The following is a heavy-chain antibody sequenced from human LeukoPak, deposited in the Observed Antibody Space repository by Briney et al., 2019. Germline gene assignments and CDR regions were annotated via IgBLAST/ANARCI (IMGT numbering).Heavy chain of an antibody. D-gene: IGHD1-26*01. V-gene: IGHV3-48*01. J-gene: IGHJ6*02. CDR2: ISSSSSTI. CDR1: GFTFSSYS. Sequence: QAGGSLRLSCAASGFTFSSYSMNWVRQAPGKGLEWVSYISSSSSTIYYADSVKGRFTISRDNAKNSLYLQMNSLRAEDTAVYYCARDARPVWELLPLVYGMDVWGQGTTVTVSS. CDR3: ARDARPVWELLPLVYGMDV.